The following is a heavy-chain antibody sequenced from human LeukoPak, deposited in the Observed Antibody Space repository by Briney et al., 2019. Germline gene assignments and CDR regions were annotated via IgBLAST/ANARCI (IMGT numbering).Heavy chain of an antibody. Sequence: ASVKVSCKASGYTFTGYYMHWVRQAPGQGLEWMGWINPNSGGTNYAQKFQGRVTMTRDTSTSTVYMELSSLRSEDTAVYYCARDVAARALDYWGQGTLVTVSS. CDR1: GYTFTGYY. V-gene: IGHV1-2*02. J-gene: IGHJ4*02. CDR3: ARDVAARALDY. D-gene: IGHD6-25*01. CDR2: INPNSGGT.